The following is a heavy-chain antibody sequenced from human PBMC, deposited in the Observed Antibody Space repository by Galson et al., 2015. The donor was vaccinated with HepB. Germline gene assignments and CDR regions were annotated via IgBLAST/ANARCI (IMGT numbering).Heavy chain of an antibody. D-gene: IGHD2-2*01. CDR3: AREASEEIRCSSTSCHPYYYYGMDV. CDR1: GYTFTSYY. CDR2: INPSGGST. V-gene: IGHV1-46*03. Sequence: SVKVSCKASGYTFTSYYMHWVRQAPGQGLEWMGIINPSGGSTSYAQKFQGRVTMTRDTSTSTVYMELSSLRSEDTAVYYCAREASEEIRCSSTSCHPYYYYGMDVWGQGTTVTVSS. J-gene: IGHJ6*02.